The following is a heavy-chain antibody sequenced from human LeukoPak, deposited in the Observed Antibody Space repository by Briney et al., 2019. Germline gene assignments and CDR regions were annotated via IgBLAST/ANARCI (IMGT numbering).Heavy chain of an antibody. Sequence: GGSLRLSCAASGFTFSSYSMNWVRQAPGKGLEWVSSIGSSSSYIHSADSVRGRFTISRDNAKNSLFLQMNSLRAEDTAVYYCARDEWGDAFDIWGQGTMVTVFS. CDR1: GFTFSSYS. D-gene: IGHD1-26*01. CDR2: IGSSSSYI. V-gene: IGHV3-21*01. J-gene: IGHJ3*02. CDR3: ARDEWGDAFDI.